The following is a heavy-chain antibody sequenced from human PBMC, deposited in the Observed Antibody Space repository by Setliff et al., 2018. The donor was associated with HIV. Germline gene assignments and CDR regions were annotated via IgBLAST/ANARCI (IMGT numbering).Heavy chain of an antibody. D-gene: IGHD1-1*01. J-gene: IGHJ4*02. CDR2: INPSGGST. V-gene: IGHV1-46*01. CDR1: GYTFTNYY. CDR3: AKAIDRTGLHFDY. Sequence: ASVKVSCKASGYTFTNYYMHWVRQAPGRGLEWMGIINPSGGSTSYAQKFQGRVSMTSDTSTSTVYMELSSLRSEDTAVYYCAKAIDRTGLHFDYWGQGTLVTVSS.